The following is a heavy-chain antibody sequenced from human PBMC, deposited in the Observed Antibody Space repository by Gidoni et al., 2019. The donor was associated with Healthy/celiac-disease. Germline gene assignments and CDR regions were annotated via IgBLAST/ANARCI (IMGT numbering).Heavy chain of an antibody. CDR2: ISGSGGST. J-gene: IGHJ4*02. D-gene: IGHD6-6*01. V-gene: IGHV3-23*01. CDR3: AKGRSSSPVGY. Sequence: EVQLLESGGGLVQPGGSLRLPCAASGFTFSSYAMRWVRQAPGKGLEWVSAISGSGGSTYYADSVKGRFTISRDNSKNTLYLQMNSLRAEDTAVYYCAKGRSSSPVGYWGQGTLVTVSS. CDR1: GFTFSSYA.